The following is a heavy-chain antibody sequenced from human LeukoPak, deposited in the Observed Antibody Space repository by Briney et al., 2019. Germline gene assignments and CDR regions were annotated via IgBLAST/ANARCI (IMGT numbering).Heavy chain of an antibody. CDR3: AGTSEFDY. J-gene: IGHJ4*02. CDR2: IYSGGST. CDR1: GFTFSSYA. V-gene: IGHV3-66*02. Sequence: GGSLRLSCAASGFTFSSYAMSWVRQAPGKGLAWVSVIYSGGSTYYADSVKGRFTISRDNSENTLYLQMNSLRAEDTAVYYCAGTSEFDYWGQGTLVTVSS.